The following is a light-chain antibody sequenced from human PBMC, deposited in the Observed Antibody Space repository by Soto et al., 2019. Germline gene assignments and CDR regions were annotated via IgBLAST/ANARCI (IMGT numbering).Light chain of an antibody. CDR2: GAS. J-gene: IGKJ1*01. Sequence: AIQLTQSPSSLSASVGDRVTITCLASQGIAKDLGWYQQKPGKAPRLLIFGASFLQSGVTSRFSGSGSGTDFTLYITGLQPEDFDTYYFLQNYYSFLTFGQGTKVEIK. V-gene: IGKV1-6*01. CDR1: QGIAKD. CDR3: LQNYYSFLT.